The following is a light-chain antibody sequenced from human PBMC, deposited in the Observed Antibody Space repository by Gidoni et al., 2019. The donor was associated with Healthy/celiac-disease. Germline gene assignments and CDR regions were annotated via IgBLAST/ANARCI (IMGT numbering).Light chain of an antibody. J-gene: IGKJ1*01. CDR2: AAS. V-gene: IGKV1-6*01. Sequence: AIQMTQSPSSLSASVGDRVTITCRASPGIRNDLGWYQQKPANAPKLLIYAASSFQSGDPSRFSGSGSGTDFTLTSSSLQPEDFATYYCLQDYNYPRTFGQGTKVEIK. CDR1: PGIRND. CDR3: LQDYNYPRT.